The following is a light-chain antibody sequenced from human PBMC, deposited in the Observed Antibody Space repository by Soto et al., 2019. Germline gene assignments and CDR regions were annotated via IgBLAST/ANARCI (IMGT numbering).Light chain of an antibody. Sequence: VLTQSPSSSASLGASVKLTCTLSSGHINFAIAWYQQQPEKGPRYLMKLNSDGSHNKGDGIPDRFSGSSSGAERYLTISSLEYEDEADYTSQTWGTVIHVLGGGTKVTVL. J-gene: IGLJ2*01. V-gene: IGLV4-69*01. CDR3: QTWGTVIHV. CDR2: LNSDGSH. CDR1: SGHINFA.